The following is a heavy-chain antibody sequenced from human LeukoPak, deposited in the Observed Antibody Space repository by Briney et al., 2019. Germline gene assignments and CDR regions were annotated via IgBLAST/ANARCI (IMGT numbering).Heavy chain of an antibody. J-gene: IGHJ4*02. CDR1: GFTFSSYA. V-gene: IGHV3-23*01. D-gene: IGHD3-22*01. Sequence: PGGALRLSCAASGFTFSSYAMSWVRQAPGKGLEWVSAISGSGGSTYYADSVKGRFTIYRDNSKNTLYLQMNSLRAEDTAVYYCAKSGSGYYYDSSGLDYWGQGTLVTVSS. CDR2: ISGSGGST. CDR3: AKSGSGYYYDSSGLDY.